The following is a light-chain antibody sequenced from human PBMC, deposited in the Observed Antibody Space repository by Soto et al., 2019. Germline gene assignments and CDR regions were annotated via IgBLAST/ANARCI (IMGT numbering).Light chain of an antibody. Sequence: DIQMTQSPSTLSASVGDRVTITCRASQSISSWLAWYQQKPGKAPKLLIYDASTLESGVPSRFSGSGSGTEFTLTISSLQPDDFETYYCQQYNNYLMYTFGQGTKLEIK. CDR2: DAS. CDR3: QQYNNYLMYT. V-gene: IGKV1-5*01. CDR1: QSISSW. J-gene: IGKJ2*01.